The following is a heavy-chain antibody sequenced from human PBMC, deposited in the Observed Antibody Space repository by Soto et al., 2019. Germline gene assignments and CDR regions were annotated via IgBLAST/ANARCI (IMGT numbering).Heavy chain of an antibody. J-gene: IGHJ4*02. V-gene: IGHV3-7*03. CDR2: IKQDGSEK. Sequence: PGGSLRLSCAASGFTFSSYAMHWVRQAPGKGLECVANIKQDGSEKYYVDSVKGRFTISRDNAKNSLYLQMNSLRAEDTAVYYCARDFPEGITGTTDYWGQGTLVTVSS. CDR1: GFTFSSYA. D-gene: IGHD1-7*01. CDR3: ARDFPEGITGTTDY.